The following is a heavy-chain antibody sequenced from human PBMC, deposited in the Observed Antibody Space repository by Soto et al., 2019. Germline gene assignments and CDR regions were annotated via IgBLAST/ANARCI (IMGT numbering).Heavy chain of an antibody. CDR3: AREHDYGDYGGSFDY. V-gene: IGHV1-2*04. Sequence: QVQLVQSGAEVKKPGASVKVSCKASGYTFTGYYMHWVRQAPGQGLEWMGWINPNSGGTNYAQKFQGWVTMTRDTSISTAYMELSRLRSDVTAVYYCAREHDYGDYGGSFDYWGQGTLVTVSS. CDR1: GYTFTGYY. J-gene: IGHJ4*02. CDR2: INPNSGGT. D-gene: IGHD4-17*01.